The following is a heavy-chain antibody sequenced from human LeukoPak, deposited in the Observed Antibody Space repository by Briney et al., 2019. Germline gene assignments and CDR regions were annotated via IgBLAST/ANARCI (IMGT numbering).Heavy chain of an antibody. V-gene: IGHV3-23*01. CDR3: ATGGSMAHEGIHY. D-gene: IGHD2/OR15-2a*01. Sequence: GGSLRLSCVASGFTFSTNAMSWVRQAPGKGLEWVSTISESGGSKYYADSMKGRFTMSRDNSKDTLYLQMNYLRADDTAVYYCATGGSMAHEGIHYWGQGTLVTVSS. CDR2: ISESGGSK. CDR1: GFTFSTNA. J-gene: IGHJ4*02.